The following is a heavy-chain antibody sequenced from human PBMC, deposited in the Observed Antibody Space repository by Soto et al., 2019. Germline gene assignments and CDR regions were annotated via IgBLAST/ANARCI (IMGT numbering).Heavy chain of an antibody. CDR1: GFIFSEST. D-gene: IGHD2-15*01. J-gene: IGHJ4*02. CDR2: VSTSGRST. CDR3: VKQAHGLDDVAFDY. Sequence: EVQLVESGGGLVQPGGSLRLSCSASGFIFSESTIYWVRQVPGKGLEAISAVSTSGRSTYYADSVKNRFTISRDNSKNTIFLQMGSLRPEDTAIYYCVKQAHGLDDVAFDYWGQGTQVTVAS. V-gene: IGHV3-64D*06.